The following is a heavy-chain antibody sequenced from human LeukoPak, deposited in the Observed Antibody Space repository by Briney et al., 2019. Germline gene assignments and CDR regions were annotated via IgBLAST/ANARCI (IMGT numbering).Heavy chain of an antibody. CDR1: GGTFSSYA. V-gene: IGHV1-69*13. D-gene: IGHD5-18*01. CDR3: ARVDTAMAPIDY. J-gene: IGHJ4*02. Sequence: SVKVSCKTSGGTFSSYAISWVRQAPGQGLEWMGGIIPISGTTNNAHKFQGRDTITADESTSTAYMDLSSLRSEDTAVYYCARVDTAMAPIDYWGQGTLVTVSS. CDR2: IIPISGTT.